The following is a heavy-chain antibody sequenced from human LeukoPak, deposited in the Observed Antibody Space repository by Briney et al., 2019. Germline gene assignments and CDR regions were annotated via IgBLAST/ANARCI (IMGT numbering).Heavy chain of an antibody. D-gene: IGHD2-2*01. CDR2: IYYSGST. V-gene: IGHV4-59*01. CDR1: GGSISSYY. J-gene: IGHJ6*02. CDR3: AGGYQLLFSSGCGMDV. Sequence: SETLSLTCTVSGGSISSYYWSWIRQPPGKGLEWIGYIYYSGSTNYNPSLKSRVTISVDTSKNQFSLKLSSVTAADTAVYYCAGGYQLLFSSGCGMDVWGQGTTVTVSS.